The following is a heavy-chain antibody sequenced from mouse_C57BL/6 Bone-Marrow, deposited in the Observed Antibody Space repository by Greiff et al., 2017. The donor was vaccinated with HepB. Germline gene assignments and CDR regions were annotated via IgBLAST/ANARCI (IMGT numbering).Heavy chain of an antibody. J-gene: IGHJ2*01. CDR3: ARRHYYGSSYFFDY. D-gene: IGHD1-1*01. Sequence: VKLMESGPELVRPGVSVKISCKGSGYTFTDYAMHWVKQSHAKSLEWIGVISTYYGDASYNQKFKDKATMTVDKSSSTAYMELARLTSEDSAVYYCARRHYYGSSYFFDYWGQGTTLTVSS. CDR2: ISTYYGDA. CDR1: GYTFTDYA. V-gene: IGHV1-67*01.